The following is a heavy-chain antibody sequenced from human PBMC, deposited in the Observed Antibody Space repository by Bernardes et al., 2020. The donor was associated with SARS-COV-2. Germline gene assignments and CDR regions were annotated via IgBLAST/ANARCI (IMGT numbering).Heavy chain of an antibody. CDR2: IYTSGST. D-gene: IGHD3-10*01. V-gene: IGHV4-4*07. J-gene: IGHJ6*02. Sequence: GKGLEWIGRIYTSGSTNYNPSLKSRVTVSVDTSKNQFSLKLSSVTAADTAVYYCARDRGEGMDVWGQGTTVTVSS. CDR3: ARDRGEGMDV.